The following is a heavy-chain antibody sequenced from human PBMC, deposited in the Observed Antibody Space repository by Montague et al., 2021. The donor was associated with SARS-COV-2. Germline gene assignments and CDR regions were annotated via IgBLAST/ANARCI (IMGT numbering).Heavy chain of an antibody. CDR1: GFTFSSYW. J-gene: IGHJ4*02. D-gene: IGHD3-10*01. V-gene: IGHV3-74*01. CDR3: ASLTMVRGAEPYYFDY. Sequence: SLRLSCAASGFTFSSYWMHWVRQAPGKGLVWVSRINSDGSSTSYADSVKGRFTISRDNAKNTLYLQMNSLRAEDTAVYYCASLTMVRGAEPYYFDYWGQGTLVTASS. CDR2: INSDGSST.